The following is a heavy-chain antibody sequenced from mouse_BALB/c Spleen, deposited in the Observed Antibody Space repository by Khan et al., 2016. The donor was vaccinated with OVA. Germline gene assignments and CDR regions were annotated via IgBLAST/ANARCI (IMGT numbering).Heavy chain of an antibody. Sequence: VQLKQSGPGLVKPSQSLSLTCTVTGYSITSDYAWNWIRQFPGNKLEWMGYISSTGGTSYNPSLKSRISVTRATSKNQFFLQLKSVTTEDTATYYCARSLYYSFGYALDCWGRGTSVTVSS. J-gene: IGHJ4*01. CDR2: ISSTGGT. D-gene: IGHD2-12*01. CDR1: GYSITSDYA. CDR3: ARSLYYSFGYALDC. V-gene: IGHV3-2*02.